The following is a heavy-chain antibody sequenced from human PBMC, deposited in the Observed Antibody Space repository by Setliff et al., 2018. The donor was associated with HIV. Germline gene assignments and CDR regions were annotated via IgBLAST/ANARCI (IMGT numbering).Heavy chain of an antibody. Sequence: PSETLSLTCAVSVYSISSDYYWGWIRQPPGKGLEWIGSVYHSGTTYYNPSLKSRVTMSVDTSTSRLSLKVHSVTAADTAMYYCARGSHGTSWTDYWGQGTLVTVSS. V-gene: IGHV4-38-2*01. CDR2: VYHSGTT. CDR3: ARGSHGTSWTDY. D-gene: IGHD6-13*01. CDR1: VYSISSDYY. J-gene: IGHJ4*02.